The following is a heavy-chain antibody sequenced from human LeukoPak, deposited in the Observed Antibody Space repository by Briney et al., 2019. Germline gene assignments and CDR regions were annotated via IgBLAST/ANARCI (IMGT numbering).Heavy chain of an antibody. J-gene: IGHJ4*02. CDR2: IYYSGST. CDR1: GGSISSTGYY. CDR3: ARHARIVGAYFDY. D-gene: IGHD1-26*01. Sequence: SETLSLTCTVSGGSISSTGYYWGWIRQPPGKGLEWIGSIYYSGSTYYNPSLKSRVTISVDTSKNQFSLKLSSVTAADTAVYYCARHARIVGAYFDYWGQGTLVTVSS. V-gene: IGHV4-39*01.